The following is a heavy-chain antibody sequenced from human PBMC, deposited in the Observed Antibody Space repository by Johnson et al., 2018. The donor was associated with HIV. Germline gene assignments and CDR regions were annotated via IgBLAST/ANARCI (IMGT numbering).Heavy chain of an antibody. D-gene: IGHD1-26*01. CDR2: IWYDGSNK. J-gene: IGHJ3*02. V-gene: IGHV3-33*01. CDR1: GFTFSSYG. CDR3: ARELRGAQNDAFDI. Sequence: QVQLVESGGGVVQPGRSLRLSCAASGFTFSSYGMHWVRQAPGKGLEWVAVIWYDGSNKYYADSVKGRFTISRDNSKNTLYLQMNSLRAGDTAVYYCARELRGAQNDAFDIWGQGTMVTVSS.